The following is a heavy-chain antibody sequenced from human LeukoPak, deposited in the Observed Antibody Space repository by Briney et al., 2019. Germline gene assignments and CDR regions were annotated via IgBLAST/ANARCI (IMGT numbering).Heavy chain of an antibody. CDR2: MNPNSGNT. J-gene: IGHJ4*02. CDR3: ARGPISSIAARPPAKKYYFDY. Sequence: ASVKVSCKASGYTFTSYDINWVRQATGQGLEWMGWMNPNSGNTGYAQKFQGRVTMTRNTSISTAYMELSSLGSEDTAVYYCARGPISSIAARPPAKKYYFDYWGQGTLVTVSS. V-gene: IGHV1-8*01. CDR1: GYTFTSYD. D-gene: IGHD6-6*01.